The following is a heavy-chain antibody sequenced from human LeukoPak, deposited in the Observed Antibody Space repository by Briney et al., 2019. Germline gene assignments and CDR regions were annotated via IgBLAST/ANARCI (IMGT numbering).Heavy chain of an antibody. CDR2: IIPIFGTA. CDR1: GVTFSSYA. D-gene: IGHD6-19*01. Sequence: SVRVSCTASGVTFSSYAISWVRQAPGQGLEWMGRIIPIFGTAYYAQKFQGRVTITTDESTSTAYMELSSLRSEDTAVYYCARGRTGSSGWYGYWGQGTLVTVSS. J-gene: IGHJ4*02. CDR3: ARGRTGSSGWYGY. V-gene: IGHV1-69*05.